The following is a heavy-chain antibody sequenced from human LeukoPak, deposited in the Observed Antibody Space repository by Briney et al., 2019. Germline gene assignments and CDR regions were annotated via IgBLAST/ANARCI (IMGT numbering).Heavy chain of an antibody. CDR2: IYYSGST. V-gene: IGHV4-38-2*02. D-gene: IGHD3-16*02. CDR1: GYSISSGYY. CDR3: ARTYYDYVWGSYRYTCLFDY. Sequence: NTSETLSLTCTVSGYSISSGYYWGWIRQPPGKGLEWVGSIYYSGSTYYNPSLKSRVTISVDTSKNQFSLKLSSVTAADTAVYYCARTYYDYVWGSYRYTCLFDYWGQGTLVTVSS. J-gene: IGHJ4*02.